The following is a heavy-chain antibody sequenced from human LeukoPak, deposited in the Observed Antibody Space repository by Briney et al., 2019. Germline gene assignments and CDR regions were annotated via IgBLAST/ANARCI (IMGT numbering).Heavy chain of an antibody. J-gene: IGHJ4*02. Sequence: GGSLRLSCAASGFTFSSYAMHWVRQAPGKGLEWVAVISYDGSNKYYADSVKGRFTISRDNSKNTLYLQLNSLRAEDTAVYYCAKVQSSGYYSSVDSWGQGTLVTVSS. CDR3: AKVQSSGYYSSVDS. CDR2: ISYDGSNK. CDR1: GFTFSSYA. V-gene: IGHV3-30-3*01. D-gene: IGHD3-22*01.